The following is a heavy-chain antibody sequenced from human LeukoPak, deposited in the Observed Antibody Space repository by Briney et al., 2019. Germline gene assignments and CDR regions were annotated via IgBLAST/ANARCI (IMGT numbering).Heavy chain of an antibody. D-gene: IGHD2-2*01. CDR3: ARPALNCSSTSCWNY. V-gene: IGHV4-34*01. CDR2: INHSGST. CDR1: GGSFSGYY. J-gene: IGHJ4*02. Sequence: SETLSLTCAVYGGSFSGYYWSWIRQPPGKGLEWIGEINHSGSTNYNPSLKSRVTISVDTSKNQFSLKLSSVTAADTAVYYCARPALNCSSTSCWNYWGQGTLVTVSS.